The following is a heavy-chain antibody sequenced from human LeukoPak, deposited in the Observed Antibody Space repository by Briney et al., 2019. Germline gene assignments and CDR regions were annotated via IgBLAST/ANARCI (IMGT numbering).Heavy chain of an antibody. CDR3: TRLAGGDAFDI. CDR2: IRSKANGYTT. CDR1: GFTFSGSA. J-gene: IGHJ3*02. V-gene: IGHV3-73*01. Sequence: GGSLKLFCAASGFTFSGSAMHWVRQASGKGLEWVGRIRSKANGYTTAYGASVKGRFTISRDDSQRATYVQMNSLKIEDTAVYYCTRLAGGDAFDIWGPGIMVTVSS. D-gene: IGHD2-15*01.